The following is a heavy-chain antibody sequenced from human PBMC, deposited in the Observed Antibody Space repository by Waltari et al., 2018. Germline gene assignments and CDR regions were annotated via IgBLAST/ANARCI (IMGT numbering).Heavy chain of an antibody. CDR2: ISYDGSNE. CDR1: GFPFTKYS. D-gene: IGHD3-10*01. Sequence: QAQLVESGGGVVQPGGSLRLSCAASGFPFTKYSFHWVRQAPGKGLEWLAMISYDGSNELHTDSVKGRFTISRDNSKNTLYLQMDTLTTEDMAVYYCARDTAVFIISGYFDVWGQGILVTVSA. J-gene: IGHJ4*02. V-gene: IGHV3-30-3*01. CDR3: ARDTAVFIISGYFDV.